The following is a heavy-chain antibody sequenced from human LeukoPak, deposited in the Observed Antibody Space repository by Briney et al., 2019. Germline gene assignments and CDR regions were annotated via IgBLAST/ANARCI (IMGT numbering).Heavy chain of an antibody. CDR1: GFTVTTNY. J-gene: IGHJ4*02. CDR2: IYSGGYT. D-gene: IGHD1-26*01. CDR3: ARRLEYSGSKGVFDY. Sequence: GGSLRLSCAASGFTVTTNYMTWVRQAPGKGLEWVSIIYSGGYTDYADSVKGRFTISRDNSKNTLDLQMNSLRAEDTAVYYCARRLEYSGSKGVFDYWGQATVMTVSS. V-gene: IGHV3-66*01.